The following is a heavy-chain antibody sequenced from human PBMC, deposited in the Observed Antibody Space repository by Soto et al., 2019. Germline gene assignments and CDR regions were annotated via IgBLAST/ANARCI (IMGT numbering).Heavy chain of an antibody. CDR2: INPNSGGT. CDR3: ARAPQDCSGGSCYSIYYGMDV. CDR1: GYTFTGYY. Sequence: ASVKVSCKASGYTFTGYYMHWVRQAPGQGLEWMGWINPNSGGTNYAQKFQGWVTMTRDTSISTAYMELSRLRSDDTAVYYCARAPQDCSGGSCYSIYYGMDVWGQGTTVTVSS. J-gene: IGHJ6*02. D-gene: IGHD2-15*01. V-gene: IGHV1-2*04.